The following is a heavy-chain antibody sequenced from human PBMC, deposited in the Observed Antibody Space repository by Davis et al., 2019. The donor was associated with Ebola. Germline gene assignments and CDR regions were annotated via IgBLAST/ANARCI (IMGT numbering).Heavy chain of an antibody. D-gene: IGHD4-17*01. Sequence: GESLKISCAASGFTFSSYGMHWVRQAPGKGLEWVAVLWYDGSNKYYADSVKGRFTISRDNSKNTLYLQMNSLRAEDTAVYYCAKGRGDYGDYVIDYWGQGTLVTVSS. J-gene: IGHJ4*02. CDR2: LWYDGSNK. V-gene: IGHV3-30*02. CDR1: GFTFSSYG. CDR3: AKGRGDYGDYVIDY.